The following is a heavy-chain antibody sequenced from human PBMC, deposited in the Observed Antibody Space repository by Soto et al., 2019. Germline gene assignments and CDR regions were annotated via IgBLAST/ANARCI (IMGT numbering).Heavy chain of an antibody. CDR1: GGTFSSYA. J-gene: IGHJ6*02. V-gene: IGHV1-69*13. D-gene: IGHD3-9*01. CDR3: ASTKLRYFDPMDV. CDR2: IIPIFGTA. Sequence: SVKVSCKASGGTFSSYAISWVRQAPGQGLEWMGGIIPIFGTANYAQKFQGRVTITADESTSTAYMELSSLRSEDTAVYYCASTKLRYFDPMDVWGQGTTVTVSS.